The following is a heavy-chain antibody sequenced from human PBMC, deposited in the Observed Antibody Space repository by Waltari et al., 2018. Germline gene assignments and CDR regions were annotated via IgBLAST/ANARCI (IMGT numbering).Heavy chain of an antibody. CDR2: ISWNRGSI. D-gene: IGHD1-1*01. V-gene: IGHV3-9*01. CDR1: GFTFDDYA. CDR3: AKEEERWNAFDY. J-gene: IGHJ4*02. Sequence: EVQLVESGGGLVQPGRSLRLSCAASGFTFDDYAMHWVRQAPGKGREWGSGISWNRGSIGYADSVKGRLTIARENAKNSLYLQMNSLRAEDTALYYCAKEEERWNAFDYWGQGTLVTVSS.